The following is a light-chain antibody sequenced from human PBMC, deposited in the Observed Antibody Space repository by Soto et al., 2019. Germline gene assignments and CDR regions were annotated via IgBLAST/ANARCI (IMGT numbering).Light chain of an antibody. Sequence: QSALTQPASVSGSPGQSVTISCTGTSTNVGTYQAISWYQQHPGKAPKLILYEVSQRPSGVSDRFSGSKSGNTASLTVSGLQAEDEADYYCSSYAGSNNLGVFGGGTKLTVL. V-gene: IGLV2-8*01. CDR1: STNVGTYQA. CDR2: EVS. J-gene: IGLJ3*02. CDR3: SSYAGSNNLGV.